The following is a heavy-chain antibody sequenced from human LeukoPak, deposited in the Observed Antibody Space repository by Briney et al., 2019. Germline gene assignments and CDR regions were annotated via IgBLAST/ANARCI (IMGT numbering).Heavy chain of an antibody. Sequence: SETLSLTCTVSGGSISSSSYYWGWIRQPPGKGLEWIGSIYYSGSTYYNPSLKSRVTISVDTSKNQFSLKLSSVTAADTAVYYCATLGRQSKDYWGQGTLVTVSS. CDR1: GGSISSSSYY. D-gene: IGHD1-14*01. CDR3: ATLGRQSKDY. J-gene: IGHJ4*02. V-gene: IGHV4-39*01. CDR2: IYYSGST.